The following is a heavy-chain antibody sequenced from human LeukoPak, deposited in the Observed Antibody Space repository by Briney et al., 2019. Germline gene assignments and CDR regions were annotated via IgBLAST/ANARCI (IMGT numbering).Heavy chain of an antibody. CDR3: AKAPVASISYYYYGMDV. V-gene: IGHV3-30*18. J-gene: IGHJ6*02. CDR1: GFSLSRYG. Sequence: GTSLRLSCAASGFSLSRYGMHWVRQAPGKGLEWVAVISYYGGNKYYADSVKGRFTISRDNSKNTLFLQMNSLRAEDTAVYYCAKAPVASISYYYYGMDVWGQGTTVTVSS. CDR2: ISYYGGNK. D-gene: IGHD6-19*01.